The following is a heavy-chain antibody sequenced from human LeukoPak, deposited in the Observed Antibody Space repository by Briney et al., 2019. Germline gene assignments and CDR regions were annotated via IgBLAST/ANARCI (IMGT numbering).Heavy chain of an antibody. CDR1: GLTPSRDG. Sequence: PRGCLRLSRVPSGLTPSRDGMHWVRQAPGKGLEWVAIIYTDGSNKYNAESLKGRMTISRDNSKNTVYLQMNNRRAEDTAMYFCVRGELELVGCWGQGTLVTVSS. CDR2: IYTDGSNK. J-gene: IGHJ4*02. D-gene: IGHD1-7*01. V-gene: IGHV3-33*01. CDR3: VRGELELVGC.